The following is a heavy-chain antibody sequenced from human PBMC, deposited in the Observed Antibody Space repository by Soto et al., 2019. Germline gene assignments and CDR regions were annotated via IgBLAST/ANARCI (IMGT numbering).Heavy chain of an antibody. CDR1: GYGFTSYW. V-gene: IGHV5-51*01. Sequence: PGESLKISCKGSGYGFTSYWIAWVRQMPGKGLEWMGSIYPGDSDTRYSPSFQGQVTVSADKSINTVYLQWSSLKASDTAMYYCASKISWFHYWGQGTLVTVSS. J-gene: IGHJ1*01. D-gene: IGHD6-6*01. CDR2: IYPGDSDT. CDR3: ASKISWFHY.